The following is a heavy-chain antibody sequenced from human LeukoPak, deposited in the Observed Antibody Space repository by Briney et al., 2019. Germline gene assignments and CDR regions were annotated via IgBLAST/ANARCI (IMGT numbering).Heavy chain of an antibody. J-gene: IGHJ4*02. V-gene: IGHV3-48*03. CDR2: ISSSGSTI. Sequence: PGGSLRLSCAASGFTFSSYEMNWVRQAPGKGLEWVSYISSSGSTIYYADSVKGRFTISRDNAKNSLYLQMNSLIAEDTAVYYCARERYSYGPYYFDYWGQGTLVTVSS. D-gene: IGHD5-18*01. CDR3: ARERYSYGPYYFDY. CDR1: GFTFSSYE.